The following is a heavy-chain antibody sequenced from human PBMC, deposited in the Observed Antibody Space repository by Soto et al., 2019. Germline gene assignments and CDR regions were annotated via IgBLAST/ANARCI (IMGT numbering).Heavy chain of an antibody. CDR3: ARSVAVPGAHIDY. CDR1: GGSISGSY. J-gene: IGHJ4*02. V-gene: IGHV4-59*01. CDR2: VYYTGST. Sequence: SETLALTCTVSGGSISGSYWSWIRQSPGKGLEWLGYVYYTGSTNYSPSLRSRVSISVDTSKNEFSLRLSSVTAADTAVYFCARSVAVPGAHIDYWGQGTQVTVSS. D-gene: IGHD6-19*01.